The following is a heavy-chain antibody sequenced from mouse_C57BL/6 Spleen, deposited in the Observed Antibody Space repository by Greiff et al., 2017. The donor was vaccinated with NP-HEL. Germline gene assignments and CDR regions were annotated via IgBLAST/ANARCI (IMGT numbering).Heavy chain of an antibody. CDR1: GYAFSSSW. D-gene: IGHD2-3*01. V-gene: IGHV1-82*01. Sequence: QVQLQQSGPELVKPGASVKISCKASGYAFSSSWMNWVKQRPGKGLEWIGRIYPGDGDTNYNGKFKGKATLTADKSSSTAYMQLSSLTSEDSAVYFCANDGYYPLDYWCQGTTLTVSS. CDR2: IYPGDGDT. CDR3: ANDGYYPLDY. J-gene: IGHJ2*01.